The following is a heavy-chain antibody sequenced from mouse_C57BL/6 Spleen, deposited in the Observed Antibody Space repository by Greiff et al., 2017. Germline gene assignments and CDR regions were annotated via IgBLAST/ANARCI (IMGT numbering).Heavy chain of an antibody. CDR3: ARRGATTPLHYAMDY. Sequence: EVKLVESGGGLVQPGGSLKLSCAASGFTFSDYYMYWVRQTPEKRLEWVAYISNGGGSTYYPDTVKGRFPLSRDNAKNTLYLQRSRLKSEDTAMYYCARRGATTPLHYAMDYWGQGTSVTVSS. V-gene: IGHV5-12*01. J-gene: IGHJ4*01. CDR1: GFTFSDYY. CDR2: ISNGGGST. D-gene: IGHD3-1*01.